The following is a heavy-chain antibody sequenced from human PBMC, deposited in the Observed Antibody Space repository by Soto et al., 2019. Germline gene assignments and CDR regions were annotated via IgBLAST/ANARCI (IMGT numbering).Heavy chain of an antibody. CDR3: ARMTRSGTTLS. Sequence: PSETLSLTCTVSGGSISSFYWNWIRQPPGKGLEWIGYVDYTGSTNYSPSLKSRVTISVDTSKNQFSLKLTSVTAADTAVYYCARMTRSGTTLSWGKGTLVTV. D-gene: IGHD3-10*01. CDR1: GGSISSFY. CDR2: VDYTGST. V-gene: IGHV4-59*01. J-gene: IGHJ4*02.